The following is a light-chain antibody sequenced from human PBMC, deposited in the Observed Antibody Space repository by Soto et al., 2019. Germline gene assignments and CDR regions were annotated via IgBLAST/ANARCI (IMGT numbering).Light chain of an antibody. V-gene: IGKV3-20*01. Sequence: EIVLTQSPGTLSLSPGERATLSCRASRSLSSSYVVWYQQKLGQAPRLLIYAASRRATGIPDRFSGSGSATEYTLTISRLEPEDFAVYYCQQQGTFGQGTKVDIK. CDR2: AAS. CDR1: RSLSSSY. CDR3: QQQGT. J-gene: IGKJ2*01.